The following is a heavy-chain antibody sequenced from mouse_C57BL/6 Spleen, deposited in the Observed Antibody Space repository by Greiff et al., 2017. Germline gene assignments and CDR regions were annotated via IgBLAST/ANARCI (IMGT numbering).Heavy chain of an antibody. D-gene: IGHD1-1*01. CDR2: ISSGGSYT. V-gene: IGHV5-6*01. J-gene: IGHJ4*01. Sequence: EVQGVESGGDLVKPGGSLKLSCAASGFTFSSYGMSWVRQTPDKRLEWVATISSGGSYTYYPDSVKGRFTISRDNAKNTLYLQMSSLKSEDTAMYYCARPLRYDYYAMDYWGQGTSGTVSS. CDR1: GFTFSSYG. CDR3: ARPLRYDYYAMDY.